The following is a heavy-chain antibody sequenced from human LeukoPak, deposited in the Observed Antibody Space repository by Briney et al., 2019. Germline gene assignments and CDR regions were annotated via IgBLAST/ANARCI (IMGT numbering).Heavy chain of an antibody. CDR1: GGSISSSYSY. V-gene: IGHV4-39*07. CDR2: IYYSGST. Sequence: SETLSLTCTVSGGSISSSYSYWGWVRQPPGKGLEWIGNIYYSGSTYYSPSLTSRVTVSVDTSENQFSLKLSSVTAADTAVYYCARAHSIASYYYGVDVWGQGTTVTVSS. D-gene: IGHD2/OR15-2a*01. J-gene: IGHJ6*02. CDR3: ARAHSIASYYYGVDV.